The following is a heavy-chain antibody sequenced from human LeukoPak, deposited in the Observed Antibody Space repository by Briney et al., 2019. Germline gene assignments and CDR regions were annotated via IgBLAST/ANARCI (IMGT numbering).Heavy chain of an antibody. CDR1: GFTFRSYA. CDR3: AKDLSDNYNLFDY. V-gene: IGHV3-23*01. J-gene: IGHJ4*02. D-gene: IGHD1-1*01. CDR2: TSGPGYTT. Sequence: GGSLRLSCAASGFTFRSYAMSWVRQAPGKGLEWVSVTSGPGYTTYYADSVKGRLTISRDNSNNILYLQLSSLRVEDTAVYYCAKDLSDNYNLFDYWGQGTLVTVSS.